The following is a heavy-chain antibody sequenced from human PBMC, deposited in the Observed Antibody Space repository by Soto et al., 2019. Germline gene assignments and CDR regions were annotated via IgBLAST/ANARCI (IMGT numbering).Heavy chain of an antibody. V-gene: IGHV3-21*06. CDR2: ISSCSAYI. CDR3: ARDGITFGGD. Sequence: EVHLVEAGGGLVKPGESLTLSCAASGFAFGSFTLNWVRPAPGKGLEWVSSISSCSAYIYYAESVKGRVTISRDNARITLYLQMIRLRRDDTGVYFCARDGITFGGDWGEGTLVDFSS. D-gene: IGHD3-16*01. J-gene: IGHJ4*02. CDR1: GFAFGSFT.